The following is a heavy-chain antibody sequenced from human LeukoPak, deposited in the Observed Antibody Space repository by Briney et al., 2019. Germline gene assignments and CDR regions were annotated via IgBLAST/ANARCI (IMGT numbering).Heavy chain of an antibody. D-gene: IGHD1-26*01. CDR1: GFTFSYYG. V-gene: IGHV3-30*02. Sequence: GGSLRLSCAASGFTFSYYGMHWVRQAPGKGLEWVAFIRYDESKQFYGDSVKGRFTISRDNSKNTLYLQMNSLRTEDTAVYYCAKSHLPNAYSGTYYCDYWGQGTLVTVSS. CDR3: AKSHLPNAYSGTYYCDY. J-gene: IGHJ4*02. CDR2: IRYDESKQ.